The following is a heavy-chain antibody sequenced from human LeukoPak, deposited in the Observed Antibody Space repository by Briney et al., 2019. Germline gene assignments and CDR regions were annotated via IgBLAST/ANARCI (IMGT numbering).Heavy chain of an antibody. CDR2: ISYDGGKT. J-gene: IGHJ4*02. D-gene: IGHD7-27*01. CDR1: GFSFSSYA. CDR3: ARERAGDPEY. Sequence: PGGSLRLSCAASGFSFSSYAVHRVRQAPGKGLEWVAVISYDGGKTYYADSVKGRFTISRDNSKNTLYLQMSSLRADDTAVYYCARERAGDPEYWGQGTLVTVSS. V-gene: IGHV3-30-3*01.